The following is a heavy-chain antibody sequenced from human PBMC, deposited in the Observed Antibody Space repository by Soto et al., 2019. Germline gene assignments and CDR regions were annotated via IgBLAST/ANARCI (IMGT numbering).Heavy chain of an antibody. V-gene: IGHV1-69*02. CDR1: GGTFSSYT. CDR3: ASGGGLAEFDY. D-gene: IGHD2-15*01. CDR2: IIPILGIA. J-gene: IGHJ4*02. Sequence: QVQLVQSGAEVKKPGSSVKVSCKASGGTFSSYTISWVRQSPGQGLEWMGRIIPILGIANYAQNFQGRVTITADKSTSTAYMERRSLRSDDTAVYYCASGGGLAEFDYWGQGTLVTVSS.